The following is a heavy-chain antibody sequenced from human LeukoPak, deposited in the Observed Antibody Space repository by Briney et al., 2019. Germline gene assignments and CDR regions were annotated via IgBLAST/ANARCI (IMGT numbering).Heavy chain of an antibody. CDR3: ARDRRGVGAFDI. V-gene: IGHV3-53*01. CDR1: GFTDSSNY. Sequence: GGSLRLSCAASGFTDSSNYINWVRQAPGKGLEWVSVIYSGGSTYYPDSVKGRFTISRDNSKNTLYLQMNSPRAEDTAVYYCARDRRGVGAFDIWGQGTMVTVSS. J-gene: IGHJ3*02. CDR2: IYSGGST. D-gene: IGHD3-10*01.